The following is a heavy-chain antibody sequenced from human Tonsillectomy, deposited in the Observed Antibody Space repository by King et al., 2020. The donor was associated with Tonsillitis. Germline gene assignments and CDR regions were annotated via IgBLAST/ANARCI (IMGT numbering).Heavy chain of an antibody. J-gene: IGHJ6*03. D-gene: IGHD2-21*01. CDR3: ASDCGYCCDVGV. CDR1: GFTFSTYW. V-gene: IGHV3-7*03. CDR2: IKQEGSEQ. Sequence: VQLVESGGGVVQPGGSLRLSCAASGFTFSTYWMSWVRQAPGRGLEWVANIKQEGSEQYYVDSVKGRLTISRANAKNSLYLQMNSLGAEDTAVYYCASDCGYCCDVGVWGKGTTVTGSS.